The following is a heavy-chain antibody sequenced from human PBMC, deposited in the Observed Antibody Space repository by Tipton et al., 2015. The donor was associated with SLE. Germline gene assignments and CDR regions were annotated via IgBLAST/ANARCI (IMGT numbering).Heavy chain of an antibody. V-gene: IGHV4-59*11. CDR2: IYYSGST. Sequence: TLSLTCTVSGGSISSHYWSWIRQPPGKGLEWIGYIYYSGSTNYNPSLKSRVTISVDTSKNQFSLKLSSVTAADTAVYYCARHGEHYDYIWGSYPLFDYWGQGTLVTVSS. CDR3: ARHGEHYDYIWGSYPLFDY. CDR1: GGSISSHY. D-gene: IGHD3-16*02. J-gene: IGHJ4*02.